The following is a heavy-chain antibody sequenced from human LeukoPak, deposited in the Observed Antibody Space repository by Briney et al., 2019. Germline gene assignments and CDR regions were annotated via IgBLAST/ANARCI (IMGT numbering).Heavy chain of an antibody. CDR2: INHSGST. Sequence: PSETLSLTCAVYGGSFSGYYWSWIRQPPGKWLEWIGEINHSGSTNYNPSLKSRVTISVDTSKNQFSLKLSSVTAADTAVYYCARGEDWGQGTLVTVSS. J-gene: IGHJ4*02. CDR1: GGSFSGYY. CDR3: ARGED. V-gene: IGHV4-34*01.